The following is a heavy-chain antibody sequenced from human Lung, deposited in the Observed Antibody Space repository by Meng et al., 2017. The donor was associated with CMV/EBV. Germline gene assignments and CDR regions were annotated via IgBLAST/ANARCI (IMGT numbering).Heavy chain of an antibody. CDR1: GFTFSSYA. Sequence: GGSLRLSCAASGFTFSSYAMHWVRQDPGKGLDPVAVISYDGSNKYYTDSVKGRFTISRDNSKIMLYLQMNSLRAEDTAVYYCARPGSYGGTPYHLDYWGQGTXVTVAS. CDR3: ARPGSYGGTPYHLDY. J-gene: IGHJ4*02. V-gene: IGHV3-30-3*01. CDR2: ISYDGSNK. D-gene: IGHD4-23*01.